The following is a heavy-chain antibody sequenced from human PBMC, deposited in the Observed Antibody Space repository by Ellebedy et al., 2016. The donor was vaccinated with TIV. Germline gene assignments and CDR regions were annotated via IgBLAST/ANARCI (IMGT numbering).Heavy chain of an antibody. CDR1: GGSISSSSYY. J-gene: IGHJ4*02. V-gene: IGHV4-39*07. Sequence: SETLSLXXTVSGGSISSSSYYWGWIRQPPGKGLEWIGSIYYSGSTYYNPSLKSRVTISVDTSKNQFSLKLSSVTAADTAVYYCASSEAGTLVYWGQGTLVTVSS. D-gene: IGHD6-13*01. CDR2: IYYSGST. CDR3: ASSEAGTLVY.